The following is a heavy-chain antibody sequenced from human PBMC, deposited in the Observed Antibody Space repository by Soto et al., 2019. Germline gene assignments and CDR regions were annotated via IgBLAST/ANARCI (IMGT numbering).Heavy chain of an antibody. CDR2: IFYSGKT. V-gene: IGHV4-31*02. Sequence: WTWIRRRPGKGLEWIGNIFYSGKTYYNPSLKSRVSMSVDTSKNQFSLNLTSVTAADTAVYFCAREHDYGGNFDYWGQGTLVTVSS. D-gene: IGHD4-17*01. CDR3: AREHDYGGNFDY. J-gene: IGHJ4*02.